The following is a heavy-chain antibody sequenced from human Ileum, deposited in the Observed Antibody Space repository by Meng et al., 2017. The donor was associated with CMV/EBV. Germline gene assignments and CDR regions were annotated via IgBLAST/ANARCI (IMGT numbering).Heavy chain of an antibody. CDR2: MYYSGST. CDR1: GGSISSYY. Sequence: GGSISSYYWSWIRQPPGKGLEWIGYMYYSGSTNYNPSLKSRVTISANTSKNQFSLKLRSVTAADTAVYYCARGDIVAVDPGLEHLFRVWGQGTLVTVSS. V-gene: IGHV4-59*01. D-gene: IGHD2-15*01. CDR3: ARGDIVAVDPGLEHLFRV. J-gene: IGHJ4*02.